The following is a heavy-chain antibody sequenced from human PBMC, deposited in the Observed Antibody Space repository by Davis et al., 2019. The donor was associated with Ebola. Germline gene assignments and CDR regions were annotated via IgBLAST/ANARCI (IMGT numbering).Heavy chain of an antibody. CDR3: AKAPTGTTGTTWFDY. V-gene: IGHV3-23*01. J-gene: IGHJ4*02. CDR1: GFTFSSYA. CDR2: ITDNGGST. Sequence: GESLKISCAASGFTFSSYAMSWVRQAPGKGLEWISGITDNGGSTFYADSVKGRFTISRDNSKNTLYLQMNSLRAEDTAVYYCAKAPTGTTGTTWFDYWGQGTLVTVSS. D-gene: IGHD1-1*01.